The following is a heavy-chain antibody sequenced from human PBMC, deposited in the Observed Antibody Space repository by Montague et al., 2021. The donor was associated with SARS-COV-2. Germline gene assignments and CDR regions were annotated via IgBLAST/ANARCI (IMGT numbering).Heavy chain of an antibody. CDR2: IYYNGRT. CDR3: ARGTEVGAFDY. Sequence: SDTLSLTCTVSGGSINGYYWTWVRQPPGKGLQWIAHIYYNGRTSYIPSLKSRLSVSLDKAKYQFSLELTSVTAADTARYFCARGTEVGAFDYWGQGALVSGSS. J-gene: IGHJ4*02. V-gene: IGHV4-59*07. CDR1: GGSINGYY. D-gene: IGHD1-26*01.